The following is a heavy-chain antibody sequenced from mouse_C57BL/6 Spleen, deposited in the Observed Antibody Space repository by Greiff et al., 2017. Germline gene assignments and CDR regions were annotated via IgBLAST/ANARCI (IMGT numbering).Heavy chain of an antibody. CDR3: GREYYGGSAAWFAY. CDR2: INPSSGYT. V-gene: IGHV1-4*01. CDR1: GYTFTSYT. Sequence: QVQLQQSGAELARPGASVKMSCKASGYTFTSYTMHWVKQRPGQGLEWIGYINPSSGYTKYNQKFKDKATLTADKSSSTAYMQLSSLTSEDSAVYYCGREYYGGSAAWFAYWGKGTLVTVSA. J-gene: IGHJ3*01. D-gene: IGHD1-1*01.